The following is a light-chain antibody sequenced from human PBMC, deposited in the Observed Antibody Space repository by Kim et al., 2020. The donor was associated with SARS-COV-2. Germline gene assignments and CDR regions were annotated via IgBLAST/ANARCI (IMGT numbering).Light chain of an antibody. CDR2: CAS. J-gene: IGKJ2*01. Sequence: DIVMTQSPDSLAVSLGERATINCKSSQSVLYSTNNNNYLAWYQQKPGQPPELLIYCASTRESGVPDRFSGSGSGTDFTLTISSLQAEDVAVYYCQQYYSTPYTFGQGTKLEI. V-gene: IGKV4-1*01. CDR3: QQYYSTPYT. CDR1: QSVLYSTNNNNY.